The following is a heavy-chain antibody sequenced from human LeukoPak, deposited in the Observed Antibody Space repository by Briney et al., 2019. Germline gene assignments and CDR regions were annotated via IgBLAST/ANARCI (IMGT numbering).Heavy chain of an antibody. D-gene: IGHD3-16*01. V-gene: IGHV4-34*01. CDR2: INHSGST. Sequence: SETLSLTCAVYGGSFSGYYWSWIRQPPGKGLEWIGEINHSGSTNYNPSLKSRVTIPVDTSKNQFSLKLNSVTATDTAVYYCARHYGPWGQGTLVTVSS. CDR1: GGSFSGYY. CDR3: ARHYGP. J-gene: IGHJ4*02.